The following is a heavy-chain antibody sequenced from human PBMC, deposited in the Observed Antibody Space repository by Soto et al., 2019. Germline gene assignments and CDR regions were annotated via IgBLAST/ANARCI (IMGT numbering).Heavy chain of an antibody. CDR3: ARILRDIVVVPANPDYYYYMDV. CDR1: GFSLSNARMG. D-gene: IGHD2-2*01. Sequence: QVTLKESGPVLVKPTETLTLTCTVSGFSLSNARMGVSWIRQPPGKALEWLAHIFSNDEKSYSTSLKSRLTISKDTSKSQVVLTMTNMVPVDTATYYCARILRDIVVVPANPDYYYYMDVWGKGTTVTVSS. V-gene: IGHV2-26*01. CDR2: IFSNDEK. J-gene: IGHJ6*03.